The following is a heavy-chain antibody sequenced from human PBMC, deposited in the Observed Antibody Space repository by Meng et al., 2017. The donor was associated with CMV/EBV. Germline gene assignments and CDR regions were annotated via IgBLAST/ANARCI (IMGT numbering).Heavy chain of an antibody. Sequence: SVKVSCKASGGTFSSYAISWVRQAPGQGLEWMGGIIPIFGTANYAQKFQGRDTITTDESTSTAYMELSSLRSEDTAVYYCARHIDGYNPFYYYYYGMDVWGQGTTVTVSS. D-gene: IGHD5-24*01. CDR2: IIPIFGTA. V-gene: IGHV1-69*05. CDR3: ARHIDGYNPFYYYYYGMDV. CDR1: GGTFSSYA. J-gene: IGHJ6*02.